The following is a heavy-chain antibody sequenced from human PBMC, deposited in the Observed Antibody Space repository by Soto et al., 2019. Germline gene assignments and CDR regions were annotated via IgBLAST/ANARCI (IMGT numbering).Heavy chain of an antibody. V-gene: IGHV4-34*01. CDR3: ARVGPRNYDYIWGSYRSTFFDY. D-gene: IGHD3-16*02. J-gene: IGHJ4*02. CDR1: GGSFSGYY. Sequence: QVQLQQWGAGLLKPSETLSLTCAVYGGSFSGYYWSWIRQPPGKGLEWIGEINHSGSTNYNPSLKSLVTISVDTSKNQFSLKLSSVTAADTAVYYCARVGPRNYDYIWGSYRSTFFDYWGQGTLVTVSS. CDR2: INHSGST.